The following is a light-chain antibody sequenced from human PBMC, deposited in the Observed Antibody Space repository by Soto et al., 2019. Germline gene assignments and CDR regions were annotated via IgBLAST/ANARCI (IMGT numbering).Light chain of an antibody. CDR2: DVS. CDR1: QDISNY. Sequence: DIQMTQSPSSLSASVGDRVTITCQASQDISNYLNWYHQKPGKAPKLLIYDVSKLEAGVPSRFSGSGSGTDFTFTISSLQPEDIGTYYCQQYYDLPLTFGQGTRLGIK. CDR3: QQYYDLPLT. V-gene: IGKV1-33*01. J-gene: IGKJ5*01.